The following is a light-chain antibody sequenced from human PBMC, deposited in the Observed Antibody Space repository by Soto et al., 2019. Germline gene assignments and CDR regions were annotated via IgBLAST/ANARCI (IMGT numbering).Light chain of an antibody. Sequence: DILMTQSPASLSASVGDRATITCRASQSISSYLNWYQQKPGKAPKLLIYAASSLPSGVPSRFSGSGSGTDFTLTISSLQPEDFATYYCQQSYSTPVAFGQGTKVEIK. CDR3: QQSYSTPVA. V-gene: IGKV1-39*01. CDR1: QSISSY. CDR2: AAS. J-gene: IGKJ1*01.